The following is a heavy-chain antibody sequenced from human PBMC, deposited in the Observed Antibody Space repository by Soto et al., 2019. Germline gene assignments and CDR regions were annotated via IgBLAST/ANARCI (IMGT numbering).Heavy chain of an antibody. V-gene: IGHV1-69*01. CDR3: ASRERVDAFDV. Sequence: QVQLVQSGAEVKKPGSSVKVSCKASGGTFSTYGITWVRQASGQGLEWMGGIIPISGTIKFAQKFQRRLTITPEESTSTVYMELSSLTSEDTAVYYCASRERVDAFDVWGQGTMVTVSS. CDR2: IIPISGTI. J-gene: IGHJ3*01. CDR1: GGTFSTYG. D-gene: IGHD1-26*01.